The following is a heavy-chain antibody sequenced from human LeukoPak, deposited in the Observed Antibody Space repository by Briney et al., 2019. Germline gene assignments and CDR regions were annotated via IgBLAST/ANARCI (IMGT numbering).Heavy chain of an antibody. J-gene: IGHJ6*03. CDR2: INHSGST. Sequence: PSETLSLTCRVSGGSMNSGNYYWSWIRQHPGRGLEWIGEINHSGSTNYNPSLKSRVTISVDTSKNQFSLKLSSVTVADTAVYYCARWGTRSGYYYYYYYMDVWGKGTTVTVSS. D-gene: IGHD3-3*01. CDR1: GGSMNSGNYY. V-gene: IGHV4-39*07. CDR3: ARWGTRSGYYYYYYYMDV.